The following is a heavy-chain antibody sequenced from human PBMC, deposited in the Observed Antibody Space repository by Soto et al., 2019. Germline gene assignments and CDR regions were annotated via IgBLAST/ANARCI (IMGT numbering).Heavy chain of an antibody. CDR1: VGSLSDYY. D-gene: IGHD5-18*01. CDR2: INHSGRT. J-gene: IGHJ4*02. V-gene: IGHV4-34*01. CDR3: ARGRGVYIYAFYFDY. Sequence: SETLSLTCAVYVGSLSDYYWSWIRQPPGKGLEWIGEINHSGRTNYNPSLKSRVTMSVDTSENQFSLKLSSVTAADTAVYYCARGRGVYIYAFYFDYWGQGTLVTVPQ.